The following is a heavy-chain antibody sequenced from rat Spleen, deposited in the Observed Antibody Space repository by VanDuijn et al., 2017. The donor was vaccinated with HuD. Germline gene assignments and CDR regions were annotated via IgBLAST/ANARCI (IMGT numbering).Heavy chain of an antibody. CDR1: GFTFSDYY. V-gene: IGHV5-29*01. CDR3: ARGGFGES. J-gene: IGHJ2*01. D-gene: IGHD4-3*01. Sequence: EVQLVESDGGLVQPGRSLKLSCAASGFTFSDYYMAWVRQAPTKGLEWVATISYDGSSTYYRDSVKGRFTVSRDDAESTLYLQMNSLQTEDTATYYCARGGFGESWGQGVMVTVSS. CDR2: ISYDGSST.